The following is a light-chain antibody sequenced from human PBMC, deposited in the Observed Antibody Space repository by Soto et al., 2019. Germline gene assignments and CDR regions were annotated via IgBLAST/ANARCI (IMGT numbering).Light chain of an antibody. V-gene: IGLV1-44*01. CDR1: SSNIGSNT. Sequence: QSVLTQPPSAPGTPGQRVTISASGSSSNIGSNTVTWYQQLPGTAPKLLIYSTDERPSGVPDRFSGSKSGTSASLAISGLQSEDEADYYRATWDDSRNAYVFGPGTKVTVL. CDR3: ATWDDSRNAYV. CDR2: STD. J-gene: IGLJ1*01.